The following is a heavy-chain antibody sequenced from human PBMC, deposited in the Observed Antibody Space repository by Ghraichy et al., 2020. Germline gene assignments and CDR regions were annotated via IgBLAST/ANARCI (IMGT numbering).Heavy chain of an antibody. CDR2: INPNSGGT. CDR3: AREGVVRYFDWFPAVTRPANYGMDV. D-gene: IGHD3-9*01. CDR1: GYTFTGYY. V-gene: IGHV1-2*02. Sequence: ASVKVSCKASGYTFTGYYMHWVRQAPGQGLEWMGWINPNSGGTNYAQKFQGRVTMTRDTSISTAYMELSRLRSDDTAVYYCAREGVVRYFDWFPAVTRPANYGMDVWGQGTTVTVSS. J-gene: IGHJ6*02.